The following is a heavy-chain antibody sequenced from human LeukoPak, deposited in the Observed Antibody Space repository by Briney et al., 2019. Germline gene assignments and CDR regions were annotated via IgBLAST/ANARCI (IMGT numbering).Heavy chain of an antibody. CDR1: GYTFTSYY. J-gene: IGHJ4*02. V-gene: IGHV1-46*01. D-gene: IGHD3-16*01. CDR2: INPSGGST. Sequence: ASVKVSCKASGYTFTSYYMHWVRQAPGQGLEWMGIINPSGGSTSYAQKFQGRVTLTRDTSTSTVYMDLSSLRSEDTAVYYCARGYAGGASDYWGQGTLVTVSS. CDR3: ARGYAGGASDY.